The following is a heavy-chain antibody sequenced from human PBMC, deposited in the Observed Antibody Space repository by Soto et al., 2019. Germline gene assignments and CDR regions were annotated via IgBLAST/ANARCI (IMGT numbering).Heavy chain of an antibody. CDR2: IYYSGST. V-gene: IGHV4-31*03. CDR1: GGSISSCTYY. Sequence: SETLSLTCTVSGGSISSCTYYWSWIRHHPGKGLEWIGYIYYSGSTYYNPSLKSRLSISGDTSNNHFSLKLSSVTAADTALYYCARGITIFGVVYFDYWGQGTLVTVSS. CDR3: ARGITIFGVVYFDY. J-gene: IGHJ4*02. D-gene: IGHD3-3*01.